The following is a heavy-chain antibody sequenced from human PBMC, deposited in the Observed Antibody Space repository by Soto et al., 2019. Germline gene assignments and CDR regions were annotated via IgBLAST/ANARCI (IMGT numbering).Heavy chain of an antibody. Sequence: VQLVESGGGVVQPGRSLRLSCAASGFTFSSNWMHWVRQAPGKGLVWVSRINSDGSITSYADSVKGQFTISRDNAKNTLYLQMNSLRADDTAVYYCARGSSSWYVSFDYWGQGILVTVSS. CDR2: INSDGSIT. D-gene: IGHD6-13*01. CDR1: GFTFSSNW. J-gene: IGHJ4*02. V-gene: IGHV3-74*02. CDR3: ARGSSSWYVSFDY.